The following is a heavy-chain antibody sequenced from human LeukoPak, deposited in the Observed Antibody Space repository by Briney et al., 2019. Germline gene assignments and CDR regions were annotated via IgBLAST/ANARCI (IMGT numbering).Heavy chain of an antibody. Sequence: ASVKVSCKASGYTFTSYYMHWVRQAPGQGLEWMGIINPSGGSTSYAQKFQGRVTMTRDMSASTVYMELSSLRSEDTAVYYCARGHPGDGWFDPWGQGTLVTVSS. CDR1: GYTFTSYY. CDR3: ARGHPGDGWFDP. V-gene: IGHV1-46*01. CDR2: INPSGGST. D-gene: IGHD3-16*01. J-gene: IGHJ5*02.